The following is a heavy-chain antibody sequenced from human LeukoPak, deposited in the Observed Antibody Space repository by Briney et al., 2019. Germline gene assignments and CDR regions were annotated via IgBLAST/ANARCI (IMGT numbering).Heavy chain of an antibody. Sequence: PGRSLRLSCAASGFTFSSYGMHWVRQAPGKGLEWVAVISYDGSNKYYADSVKGRFTISRDNSKNTLYLQMNSLRAEDTAVYYCAKVGGYYDSSGDFDYWGQGTLVTVSS. D-gene: IGHD3-22*01. CDR3: AKVGGYYDSSGDFDY. V-gene: IGHV3-30*18. CDR1: GFTFSSYG. CDR2: ISYDGSNK. J-gene: IGHJ4*02.